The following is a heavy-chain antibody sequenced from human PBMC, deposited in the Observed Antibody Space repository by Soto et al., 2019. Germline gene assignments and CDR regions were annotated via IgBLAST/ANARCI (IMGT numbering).Heavy chain of an antibody. CDR3: ARDVGSGRYFQH. J-gene: IGHJ1*01. CDR1: GGTFSSYT. D-gene: IGHD6-19*01. CDR2: IIPIHGIA. V-gene: IGHV1-69*08. Sequence: QVQLVQSGAEVKKPGSSVKVSCKASGGTFSSYTISWVRQAPGQGLEWMGRIIPIHGIANYAQKFQGRVTITADKSTSTAYMELSSLRSEDTAVYYCARDVGSGRYFQHWGQGTLVTVSS.